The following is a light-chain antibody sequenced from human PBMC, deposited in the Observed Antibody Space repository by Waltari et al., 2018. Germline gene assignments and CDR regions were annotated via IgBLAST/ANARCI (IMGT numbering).Light chain of an antibody. V-gene: IGLV3-21*04. Sequence: SYVLTQPPSLSVALGKTARIPCGGNNIGTNTVHCYQHKPGQAPVLLIYSDTDRPSGIPERFTGSKSGTTATLTISTVEAGDEADYYCQVWDGSTDHYVFGSGTKVTV. CDR3: QVWDGSTDHYV. CDR2: SDT. CDR1: NIGTNT. J-gene: IGLJ1*01.